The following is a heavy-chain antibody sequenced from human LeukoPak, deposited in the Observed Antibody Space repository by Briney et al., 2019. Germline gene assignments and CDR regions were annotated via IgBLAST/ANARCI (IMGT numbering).Heavy chain of an antibody. CDR1: GGSISGNY. Sequence: SETLSLTCTVSGGSISGNYWSWIRQPAGKGLEWIGRIFSSGSTNYNPSLKSRLAMSVDTSKNHFSMRLSSVTAADTAVYYCARDPYDILTGSGIYYYYGMDVWGQGTTVTVSS. CDR2: IFSSGST. CDR3: ARDPYDILTGSGIYYYYGMDV. V-gene: IGHV4-4*07. J-gene: IGHJ6*02. D-gene: IGHD3-9*01.